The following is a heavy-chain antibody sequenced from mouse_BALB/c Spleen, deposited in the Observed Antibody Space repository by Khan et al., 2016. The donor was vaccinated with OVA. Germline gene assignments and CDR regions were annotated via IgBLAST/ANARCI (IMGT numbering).Heavy chain of an antibody. CDR3: ARSGYGSFGY. CDR2: IFPNNGGT. Sequence: VQLQQSGPELVKPGASVKISCKAAGYTFTDYNMDWVKQRHGESLEWIGYIFPNNGGTDYNQKFKTKATLTVDNYSSTAYMELRSLTSEDSAVYYCARSGYGSFGYWGQGTLVTVSA. CDR1: GYTFTDYN. V-gene: IGHV1S29*02. J-gene: IGHJ3*01. D-gene: IGHD1-2*01.